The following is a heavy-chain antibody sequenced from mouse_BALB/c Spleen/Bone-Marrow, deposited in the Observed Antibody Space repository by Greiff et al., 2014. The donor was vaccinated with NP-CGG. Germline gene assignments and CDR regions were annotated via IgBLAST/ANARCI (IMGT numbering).Heavy chain of an antibody. CDR3: ARLKNYGFVY. CDR2: INPSTGYT. Sequence: QVQLQQSGAELAKPGASVKMSCKASGYTFTNYWMHWVKQRPGQGLEWVGYINPSTGYTEYNQKFKDKATLTADKSSSTAYMQLNSLTSEDSAVYHCARLKNYGFVYWGQGTLVTVSA. J-gene: IGHJ3*01. CDR1: GYTFTNYW. V-gene: IGHV1-7*01.